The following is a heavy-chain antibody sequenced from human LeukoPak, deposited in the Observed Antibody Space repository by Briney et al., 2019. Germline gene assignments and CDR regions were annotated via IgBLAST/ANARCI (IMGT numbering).Heavy chain of an antibody. CDR3: ARHERSSGWYLDY. CDR1: GYRFTSDW. Sequence: GESLKISCKGSGYRFTSDWIGWVRQMPGKGLEWMGIIYPGDSDTRYSPSFQGQVTISADKSISTAYLQWSSLKASDTAMYYCARHERSSGWYLDYWGQGTLVTVSS. J-gene: IGHJ4*02. CDR2: IYPGDSDT. V-gene: IGHV5-51*01. D-gene: IGHD6-19*01.